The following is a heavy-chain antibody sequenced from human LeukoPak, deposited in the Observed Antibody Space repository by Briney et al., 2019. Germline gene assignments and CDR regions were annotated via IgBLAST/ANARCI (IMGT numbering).Heavy chain of an antibody. D-gene: IGHD1-26*01. CDR2: ISSSSSYI. V-gene: IGHV3-21*01. CDR3: ARIDSGANDDAFDI. J-gene: IGHJ3*02. Sequence: GGSLRLSCAASGFTFSSYSMNWVRQAPGKGLEWVSSISSSSSYIYYADSVKGRFTISRDNAKNSLYLQTNSLRAEDTAVYYCARIDSGANDDAFDIWGQGTMVTVSS. CDR1: GFTFSSYS.